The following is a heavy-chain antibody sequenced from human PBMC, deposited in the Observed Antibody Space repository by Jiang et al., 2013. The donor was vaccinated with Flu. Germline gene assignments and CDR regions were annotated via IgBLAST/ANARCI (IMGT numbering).Heavy chain of an antibody. CDR1: GGSFTDYY. V-gene: IGHV4-34*01. Sequence: QTLSLTCAVSGGSFTDYYWSWIRQSPGKGLEWIGEIDHSGSTNYSPSLKSRVTLSVDTPKNHFSLNLTSVTAADTAVYFCARVAITMVGNHFDYWGQGTLVTVSS. CDR2: IDHSGST. J-gene: IGHJ4*02. CDR3: ARVAITMVGNHFDY. D-gene: IGHD3-10*01.